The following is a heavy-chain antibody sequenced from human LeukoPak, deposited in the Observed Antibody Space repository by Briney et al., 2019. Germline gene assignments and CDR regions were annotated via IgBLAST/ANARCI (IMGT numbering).Heavy chain of an antibody. CDR1: GYTFTSYA. CDR3: ARRDYYDSSGYLY. V-gene: IGHV1-18*01. CDR2: ISAYNGNT. J-gene: IGHJ4*02. D-gene: IGHD3-22*01. Sequence: ASVKVSCKASGYTFTSYAMHWVRQAPGQRLEWMGWISAYNGNTNYAQKLQGRVTMTTDTSTSTAYMELRSLRSDDTAVYYCARRDYYDSSGYLYWGQGTLVTVSS.